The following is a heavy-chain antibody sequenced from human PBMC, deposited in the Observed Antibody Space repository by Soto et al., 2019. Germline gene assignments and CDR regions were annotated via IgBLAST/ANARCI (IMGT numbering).Heavy chain of an antibody. D-gene: IGHD1-26*01. CDR2: INWNGGST. V-gene: IGHV3-20*04. CDR1: GFTFDDYG. CDR3: ASGIVGATTYGMDV. J-gene: IGHJ6*04. Sequence: GGSLRLSCAASGFTFDDYGMSWVRQAPGKGLEWVSGINWNGGSTGYADSVKGRFTISRDNAKNSLYLQMNSLRAEDTALYYCASGIVGATTYGMDVWGXGTTVTVSS.